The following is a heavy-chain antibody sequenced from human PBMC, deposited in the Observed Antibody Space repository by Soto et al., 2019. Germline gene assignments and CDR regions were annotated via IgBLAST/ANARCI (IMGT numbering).Heavy chain of an antibody. V-gene: IGHV3-73*01. CDR1: GFTFSGSA. CDR3: TRRDYYDSSGYFDY. D-gene: IGHD3-22*01. CDR2: IRSKANSYAT. J-gene: IGHJ4*02. Sequence: GGSLRLSCAASGFTFSGSAMHWVRQASGKGLEWVGRIRSKANSYATAYAASVKGRFTISRDDSKNTAYLQMNSLKTEDTAVYYCTRRDYYDSSGYFDYWGQGTLVTVSS.